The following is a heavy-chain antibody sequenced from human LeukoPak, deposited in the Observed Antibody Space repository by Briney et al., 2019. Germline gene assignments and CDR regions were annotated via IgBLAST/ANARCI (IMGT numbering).Heavy chain of an antibody. D-gene: IGHD3-10*01. Sequence: GGSLRLSCAASGFTFSSYAMSWVRHAPGKGLKWVSTINDNGDGTYYADSVKGRFTISRDNSYNTVSLQMNSLRDEDTGVYYCAKDSNRGGAFDIWGQGTMVTVSS. CDR2: INDNGDGT. CDR1: GFTFSSYA. V-gene: IGHV3-23*01. CDR3: AKDSNRGGAFDI. J-gene: IGHJ3*02.